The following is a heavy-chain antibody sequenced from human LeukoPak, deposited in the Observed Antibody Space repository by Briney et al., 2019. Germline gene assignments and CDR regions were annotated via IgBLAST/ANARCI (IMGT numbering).Heavy chain of an antibody. CDR3: ARRGCSSTSCPIDY. Sequence: ASVKVSRKASGYTFTSYAMNWVRQAPGQGLEWMGWINTNTGNPTYAQGFTGRFVFSLDTSVSTAYLQISSLKAEDTAVYYCARRGCSSTSCPIDYWGQGTLVTVSS. V-gene: IGHV7-4-1*02. CDR1: GYTFTSYA. CDR2: INTNTGNP. D-gene: IGHD2-2*01. J-gene: IGHJ4*02.